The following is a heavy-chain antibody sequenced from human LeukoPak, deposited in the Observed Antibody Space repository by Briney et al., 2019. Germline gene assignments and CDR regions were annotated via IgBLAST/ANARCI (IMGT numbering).Heavy chain of an antibody. J-gene: IGHJ4*02. V-gene: IGHV2-70*04. CDR2: VDWDDDK. Sequence: SGPALVKPTQTLTLTCTFSGFSLSTTTMRVNWIRQPPGKALEWLARVDWDDDKFYSTSLKTRLTISKDTPKNQVVLTMTNMDPVDTATYYCARMAGSGYYCDSWGQGTLVTVSS. CDR1: GFSLSTTTMR. D-gene: IGHD3-22*01. CDR3: ARMAGSGYYCDS.